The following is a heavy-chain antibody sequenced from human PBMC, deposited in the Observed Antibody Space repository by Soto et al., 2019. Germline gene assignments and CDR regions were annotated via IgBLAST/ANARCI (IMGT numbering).Heavy chain of an antibody. Sequence: EVQRLESGGGLVQPGGSLRLSCAASGFTFSNYAMNWVRQAPVKGLEWVSVISGSGDSTYHADSVKGRFTISRDNSKNTLYLQMNSLRAEDTAVYYCARRGSGSYYDYWGQGTLVTVSS. D-gene: IGHD1-26*01. CDR3: ARRGSGSYYDY. V-gene: IGHV3-23*01. CDR2: ISGSGDST. CDR1: GFTFSNYA. J-gene: IGHJ4*02.